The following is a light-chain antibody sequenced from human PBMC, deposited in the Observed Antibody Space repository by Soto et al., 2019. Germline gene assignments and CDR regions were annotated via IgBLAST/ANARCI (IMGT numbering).Light chain of an antibody. Sequence: ETVMTQSPATLSVSPGERATLSCRASQSVTSNLAWYRQKPGQAPRLLIYGASTRATGMPARFSGSGSGTEFTLTISSLQSEDFAVYYCQQYNNWPLTFGGGTKVDIK. J-gene: IGKJ4*01. CDR1: QSVTSN. V-gene: IGKV3-15*01. CDR3: QQYNNWPLT. CDR2: GAS.